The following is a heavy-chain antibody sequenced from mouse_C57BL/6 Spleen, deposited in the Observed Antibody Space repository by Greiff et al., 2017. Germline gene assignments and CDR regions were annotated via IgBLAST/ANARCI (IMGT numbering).Heavy chain of an antibody. Sequence: EVQLQQSGTVLARPGASVKMSCKTSGYTFTSYWMHWVKQRPGQGLEWIGAIYPADSDTSYNQKFKGKAKLTAVTSASTAYMELSSLTNEDSAVYYGERAVTARAPAWFAYWGQGTLVTVSA. CDR1: GYTFTSYW. CDR3: ERAVTARAPAWFAY. V-gene: IGHV1-5*01. CDR2: IYPADSDT. D-gene: IGHD3-2*01. J-gene: IGHJ3*01.